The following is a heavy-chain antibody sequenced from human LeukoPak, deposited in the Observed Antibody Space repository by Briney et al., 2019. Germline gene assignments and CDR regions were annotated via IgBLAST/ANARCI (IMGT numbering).Heavy chain of an antibody. Sequence: GGSLRLSCAASGLTFSNSAMSWVRQAPGKGLEWVSTLSGSGITTYYADSVKGRFTISRDNSKNTPYLQMDSLRAEDTAVYYCAKGIYSSGWSYFDYWGHGTLVTVSS. D-gene: IGHD6-25*01. CDR2: LSGSGITT. V-gene: IGHV3-23*01. J-gene: IGHJ4*01. CDR3: AKGIYSSGWSYFDY. CDR1: GLTFSNSA.